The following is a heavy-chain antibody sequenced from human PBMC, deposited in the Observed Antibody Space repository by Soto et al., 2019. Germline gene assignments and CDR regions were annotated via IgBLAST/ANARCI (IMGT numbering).Heavy chain of an antibody. D-gene: IGHD2-15*01. CDR3: AKEGLCPAGTCYDHWFDP. J-gene: IGHJ5*02. V-gene: IGHV3-23*01. CDR2: MGGSGGRT. CDR1: GFTFSSYT. Sequence: GGSLRLSCAASGFTFSSYTMSWVRQAPGKGLEWVSGMGGSGGRTYYADSVKGRFTISRDNSKNTLYLQMNSLRAEDTAVYYCAKEGLCPAGTCYDHWFDPWGQGTLVTVSS.